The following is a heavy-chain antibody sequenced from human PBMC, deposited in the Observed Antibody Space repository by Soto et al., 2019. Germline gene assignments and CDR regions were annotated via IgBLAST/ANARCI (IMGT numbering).Heavy chain of an antibody. CDR2: IYYSGST. J-gene: IGHJ4*02. D-gene: IGHD6-13*01. Sequence: QLQLQESGPGLVKASETLSLTCTVSGDSISSSIYYWGWIRQPPGKGLEWIGTIYYSGSTFYNPSLKRRVTISVDTSKNPFSLRLSSVTAADTAVYYCASQAAVGTRRGACYFDYWGQGTLVTVSS. CDR1: GDSISSSIYY. V-gene: IGHV4-39*01. CDR3: ASQAAVGTRRGACYFDY.